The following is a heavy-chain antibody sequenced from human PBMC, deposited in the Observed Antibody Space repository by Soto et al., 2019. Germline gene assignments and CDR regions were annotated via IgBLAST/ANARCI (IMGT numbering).Heavy chain of an antibody. CDR3: ARLPADNYYGSGSYVDY. CDR2: IYPGDSDT. CDR1: GYSFTSYW. D-gene: IGHD3-10*01. V-gene: IGHV5-51*01. Sequence: GESLKISCKGSGYSFTSYWIGWVRQMPGKGLEWMGIIYPGDSDTRYSPSFQGQVTISADKSISTAYLQWSSLKASDTAMYYCARLPADNYYGSGSYVDYWGQGTLVTVSS. J-gene: IGHJ4*02.